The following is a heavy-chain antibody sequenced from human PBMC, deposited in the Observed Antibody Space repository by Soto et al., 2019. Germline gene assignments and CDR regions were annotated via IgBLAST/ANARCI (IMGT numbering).Heavy chain of an antibody. Sequence: QLVESGGGLVKAGGSLRLSCATSGFTLSNFRMNWVRQAPGKGLEWVSGISSSGTYIYYLDSLRGRFTMSRDNAESAVYLQMNSLRVEDTAVYYCARGFDILSYGMDVWGQGTTVTVSS. CDR1: GFTLSNFR. CDR3: ARGFDILSYGMDV. V-gene: IGHV3-21*06. D-gene: IGHD3-9*01. CDR2: ISSSGTYI. J-gene: IGHJ6*02.